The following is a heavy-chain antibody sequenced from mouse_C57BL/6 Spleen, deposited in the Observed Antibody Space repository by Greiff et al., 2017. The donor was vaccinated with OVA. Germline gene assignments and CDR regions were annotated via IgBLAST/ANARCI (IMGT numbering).Heavy chain of an antibody. D-gene: IGHD2-4*01. CDR1: GFSLTSYG. CDR3: ARGDYDGFAY. V-gene: IGHV2-6*01. Sequence: VKLEESGPGLVAPSQSLSITCTVSGFSLTSYGVDWVRQSPGKGLEWLGVIWGVGSTNYNSALKSRLSISKDNSKSQVFLKMNSLQTDDTAMYYCARGDYDGFAYWGQGTLVTVSA. J-gene: IGHJ3*01. CDR2: IWGVGST.